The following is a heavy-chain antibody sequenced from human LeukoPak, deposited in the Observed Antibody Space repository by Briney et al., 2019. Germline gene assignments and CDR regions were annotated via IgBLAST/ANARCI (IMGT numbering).Heavy chain of an antibody. CDR3: ARDQGIAVADTFDY. CDR2: ISTYNGNT. Sequence: GASVKVSCKASGYTFTSYGISWVRQAPGQGLEWMGWISTYNGNTNYAQKLQGRVTMTTDTSTNTAYLEMRSLRSDDTAVYYCARDQGIAVADTFDYWGQGTLVTLSS. V-gene: IGHV1-18*01. CDR1: GYTFTSYG. D-gene: IGHD6-19*01. J-gene: IGHJ4*02.